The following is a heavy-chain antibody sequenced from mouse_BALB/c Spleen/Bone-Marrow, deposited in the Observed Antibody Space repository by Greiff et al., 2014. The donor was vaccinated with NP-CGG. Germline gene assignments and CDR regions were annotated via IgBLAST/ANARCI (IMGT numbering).Heavy chain of an antibody. CDR2: INPSTGFT. J-gene: IGHJ4*01. CDR3: ARGGFLLRSLALDY. D-gene: IGHD1-1*01. Sequence: QVQLKESGAELARPGASVKMSCKVSGYTFTTYTMHWVQQRPGQGLEWVGYINPSTGFTNYNQIFKDKATLAADKSSSTAYMQLSSLTSEDSAVYYCARGGFLLRSLALDYWGQGTSVTVSS. CDR1: GYTFTTYT. V-gene: IGHV1-4*01.